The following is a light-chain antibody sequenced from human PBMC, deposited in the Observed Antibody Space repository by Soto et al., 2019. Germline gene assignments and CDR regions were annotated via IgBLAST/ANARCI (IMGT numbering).Light chain of an antibody. V-gene: IGKV3-20*01. CDR1: QSVSSNS. Sequence: EIVLTQSPGTLSLSPGERASLSCRASQSVSSNSLAWYQQRPGQAPRLLIDGASSRATGIPDRFSGSGSGTDFTLIISRLEPEDFAVYYCQQYGSSPRTFGQGTKVEIK. CDR3: QQYGSSPRT. CDR2: GAS. J-gene: IGKJ1*01.